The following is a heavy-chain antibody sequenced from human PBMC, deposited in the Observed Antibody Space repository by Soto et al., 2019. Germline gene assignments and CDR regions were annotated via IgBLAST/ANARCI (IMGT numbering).Heavy chain of an antibody. V-gene: IGHV5-10-1*01. Sequence: PEESLKISCKGSGYSFTSYWISWVRQMPGKGLEWMGRIDPSDSYTNYSPSFQGHVTISADKSISTAYLQWSSLKASDTAMYYCARPYYYDSSGSVDAFDIWGQGTMVTVSS. D-gene: IGHD3-22*01. CDR2: IDPSDSYT. J-gene: IGHJ3*02. CDR1: GYSFTSYW. CDR3: ARPYYYDSSGSVDAFDI.